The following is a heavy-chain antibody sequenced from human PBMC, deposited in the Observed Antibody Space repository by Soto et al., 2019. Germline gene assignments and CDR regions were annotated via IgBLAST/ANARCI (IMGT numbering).Heavy chain of an antibody. J-gene: IGHJ6*02. Sequence: QVQLVQSGAEVKKPGASVKVSCKASGYTFTSYDINWVRQATGQGLEWMGWMNPNSGNTGYAQKFQGRVTMTRNTSISTAYMELSSLRSQDTAVYYCARGSYDFWSGLYYYGMDVWGQGTTVTVSS. CDR2: MNPNSGNT. CDR1: GYTFTSYD. CDR3: ARGSYDFWSGLYYYGMDV. V-gene: IGHV1-8*01. D-gene: IGHD3-3*01.